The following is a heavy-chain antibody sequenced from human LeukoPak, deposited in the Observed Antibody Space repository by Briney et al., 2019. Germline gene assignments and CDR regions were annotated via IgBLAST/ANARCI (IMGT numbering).Heavy chain of an antibody. V-gene: IGHV4-59*01. J-gene: IGHJ3*02. D-gene: IGHD1-26*01. CDR2: IYYSEST. CDR1: GGSISSYY. Sequence: PSETLSLTCTVSGGSISSYYWSWIRQPPGKGLEWIGYIYYSESTNYNPSLKSRVTISVDTSKNQFSLKLSSVTAADTAVYYCARQRWVGDAFDIWGQGTMVTVSS. CDR3: ARQRWVGDAFDI.